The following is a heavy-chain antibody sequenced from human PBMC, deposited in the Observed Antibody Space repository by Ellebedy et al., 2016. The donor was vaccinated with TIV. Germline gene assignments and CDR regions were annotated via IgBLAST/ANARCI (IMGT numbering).Heavy chain of an antibody. CDR3: ASDGSYGDFLSPTHAFES. V-gene: IGHV3-7*01. CDR1: GFTFNSYW. Sequence: GGSLRLSCAASGFTFNSYWMTWVRQAPGKGLEWVANINQDGSEKHYVDSVEGRFTISRDNAKNSLYLQMISLRAEDTAVYYCASDGSYGDFLSPTHAFESWGQGTMVIVSS. CDR2: INQDGSEK. J-gene: IGHJ3*02. D-gene: IGHD4-17*01.